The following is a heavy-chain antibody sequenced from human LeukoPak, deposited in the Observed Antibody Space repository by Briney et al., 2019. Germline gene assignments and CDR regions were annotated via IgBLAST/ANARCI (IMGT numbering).Heavy chain of an antibody. Sequence: ASVTVSCTASGFTFTSSAMQWVRQARGQRLEWIGWIVVGSANTNYAQTFQERVTITKDMSTSTAYMELSSLRSEDTAVYYCAAHFDYYDSSGYNDYWGQGTLVTVSS. CDR1: GFTFTSSA. CDR3: AAHFDYYDSSGYNDY. D-gene: IGHD3-22*01. J-gene: IGHJ4*02. CDR2: IVVGSANT. V-gene: IGHV1-58*02.